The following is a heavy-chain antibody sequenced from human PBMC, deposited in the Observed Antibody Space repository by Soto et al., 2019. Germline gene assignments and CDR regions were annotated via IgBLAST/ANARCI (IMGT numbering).Heavy chain of an antibody. V-gene: IGHV3-30-3*01. J-gene: IGHJ5*02. CDR1: GFTFSSYA. CDR2: ISYDGSNK. Sequence: GGSLRLSCAASGFTFSSYAMRWVRPAPGKGLEWVAVISYDGSNKYYADSVNGRFTISRDNSKNTLYLQMNSLRAEDTAVYYCARYQIVVVVAASNWFDPWGQGTLVTVSS. CDR3: ARYQIVVVVAASNWFDP. D-gene: IGHD2-15*01.